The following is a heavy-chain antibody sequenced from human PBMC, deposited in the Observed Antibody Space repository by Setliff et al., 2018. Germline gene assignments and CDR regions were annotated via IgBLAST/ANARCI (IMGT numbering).Heavy chain of an antibody. Sequence: AASVKVSCKASGGTFSSYAISWVRQAPGQGLEWMGGIIPILGIANYAQKFQGRVTMTRNTSISTAYMELSSLRSEDTAVYYCARGLLLWFGEVENWGQGTLVTVSS. CDR1: GGTFSSYA. CDR3: ARGLLLWFGEVEN. J-gene: IGHJ4*02. V-gene: IGHV1-69*10. CDR2: IIPILGIA. D-gene: IGHD3-10*01.